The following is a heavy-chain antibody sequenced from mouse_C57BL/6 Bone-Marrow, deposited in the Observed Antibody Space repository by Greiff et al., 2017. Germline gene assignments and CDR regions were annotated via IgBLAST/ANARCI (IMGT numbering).Heavy chain of an antibody. V-gene: IGHV1-81*01. CDR2: IYPRSGNT. J-gene: IGHJ2*01. CDR3: ASLYYYGSSLYYFDY. D-gene: IGHD1-1*01. CDR1: GYTFTSYG. Sequence: QVQLKESGAELARPGASVKLSCKASGYTFTSYGISWVKQRTGQGLEWIGEIYPRSGNTYYNEKFKGKATLTADKSSSTAYMELRSLTSEDSAFYCCASLYYYGSSLYYFDYWGQGTTLTVSS.